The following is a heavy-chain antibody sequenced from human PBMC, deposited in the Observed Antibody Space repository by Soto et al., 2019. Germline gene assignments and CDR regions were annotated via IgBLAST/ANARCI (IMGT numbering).Heavy chain of an antibody. Sequence: NPSETLSLTCTVSGGSISSYYWSWIRQPPGKGLEWIGYIYYSGSTNYNPSLKSRVTISVDTSKNQFSLKLSSVTAADTAVYYCARVNIAAYYFDYWGQGTLVTVSS. CDR3: ARVNIAAYYFDY. CDR2: IYYSGST. D-gene: IGHD6-13*01. V-gene: IGHV4-59*01. J-gene: IGHJ4*02. CDR1: GGSISSYY.